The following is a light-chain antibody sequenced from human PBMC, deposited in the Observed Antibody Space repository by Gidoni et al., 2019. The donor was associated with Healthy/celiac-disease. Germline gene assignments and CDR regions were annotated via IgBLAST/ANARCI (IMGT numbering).Light chain of an antibody. Sequence: DIVMTTSPDSLTVSLGERATINCKSSQSVLYSSNNKNYLAWYQQKPGHPPKLLIYWASTLESGVPDRFSGSGSGTDFTLTISSLQAEDVAVYYCQQYYSTPQTFGQGTKLEIK. CDR3: QQYYSTPQT. CDR1: QSVLYSSNNKNY. V-gene: IGKV4-1*01. CDR2: WAS. J-gene: IGKJ2*01.